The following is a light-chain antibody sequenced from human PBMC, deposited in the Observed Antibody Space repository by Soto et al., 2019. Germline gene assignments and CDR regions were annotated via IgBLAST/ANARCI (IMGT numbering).Light chain of an antibody. Sequence: QSVLTQPPSVSGAPGQRVTISCTGSSSNIGAGYVVHWYQPLPGTAPKLLIYGNTNRPSGVPDRFSGSKSGTSASLAITGLQAADEADYYCQSYDSSLSGRVFGGGTKLTVL. V-gene: IGLV1-40*01. CDR3: QSYDSSLSGRV. CDR2: GNT. J-gene: IGLJ2*01. CDR1: SSNIGAGYV.